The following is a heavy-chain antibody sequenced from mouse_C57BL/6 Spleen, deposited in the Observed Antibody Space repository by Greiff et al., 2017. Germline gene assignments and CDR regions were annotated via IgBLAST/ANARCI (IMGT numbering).Heavy chain of an antibody. CDR1: GYTFTDYY. J-gene: IGHJ3*01. CDR3: ASLYYYGSSSWFAY. D-gene: IGHD1-1*01. CDR2: INPNNGGT. V-gene: IGHV1-26*01. Sequence: VQLQQSGPELVKPGASVKISCKASGYTFTDYYMNWVKQSHGKSLEWIGDINPNNGGTSYNQKFKGKATLTVDKSSSPAYMELRSLTSEDSAVYYCASLYYYGSSSWFAYWGQGTLVTVSA.